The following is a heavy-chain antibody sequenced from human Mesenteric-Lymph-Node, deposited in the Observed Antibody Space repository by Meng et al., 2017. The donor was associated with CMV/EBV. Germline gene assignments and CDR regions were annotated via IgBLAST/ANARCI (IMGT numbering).Heavy chain of an antibody. Sequence: KVACKASGYTFTSYGISWVRRAPGQGLEWMGWINTNNGNTNYVQRLQGRVSMTTDTSTSTAYMELRSLRSDDTAVYYCARGQYPLGYWGQGTLVTVSS. CDR1: GYTFTSYG. CDR3: ARGQYPLGY. CDR2: INTNNGNT. V-gene: IGHV1-18*04. D-gene: IGHD2-2*01. J-gene: IGHJ4*02.